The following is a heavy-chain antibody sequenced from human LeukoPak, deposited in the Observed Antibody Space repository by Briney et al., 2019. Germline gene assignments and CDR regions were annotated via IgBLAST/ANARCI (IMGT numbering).Heavy chain of an antibody. CDR3: ASARWDY. V-gene: IGHV4-39*07. CDR1: GASISSSNYS. Sequence: SETLSLTCTVSGASISSSNYSWGWIRQPPGKGLEWIGNIYYSGSTYYNPSLKSRVSISVDTSKNQFSLKLSSVTAADTAIYYCASARWDYWGQGTMVTVSS. CDR2: IYYSGST. J-gene: IGHJ4*02.